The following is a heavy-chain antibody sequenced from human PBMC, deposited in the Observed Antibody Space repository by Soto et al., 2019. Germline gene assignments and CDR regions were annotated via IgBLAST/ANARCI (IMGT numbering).Heavy chain of an antibody. Sequence: QLQLQESGPGLVKPSETLSLTCTVSGGSISSSSYYWGWVRQPPGKGLEWIGSIYYSGSTYYNPSLKSRVTISVDTSKNQFSLKLSSVTAADTAVYYCASLIVATRMIDYWGQGTLVTVSS. V-gene: IGHV4-39*01. J-gene: IGHJ4*02. CDR1: GGSISSSSYY. CDR2: IYYSGST. D-gene: IGHD5-12*01. CDR3: ASLIVATRMIDY.